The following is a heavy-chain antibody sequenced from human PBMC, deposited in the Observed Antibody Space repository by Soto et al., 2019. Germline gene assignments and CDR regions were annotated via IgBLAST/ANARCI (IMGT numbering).Heavy chain of an antibody. D-gene: IGHD3-10*01. V-gene: IGHV4-39*02. J-gene: IGHJ4*02. Sequence: SETLSLTCTVSGGSISSSSYYWGWIRQPPGKGLEWIGSIFYSGSTYYNPSLKSRVTISVDTSKNQFSLKLSSVTAADTAVYYCAREEGSGSYNKLPAYWGQGTLVTVSS. CDR3: AREEGSGSYNKLPAY. CDR1: GGSISSSSYY. CDR2: IFYSGST.